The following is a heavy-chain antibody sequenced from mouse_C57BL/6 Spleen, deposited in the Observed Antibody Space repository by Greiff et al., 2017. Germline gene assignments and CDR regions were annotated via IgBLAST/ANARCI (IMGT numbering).Heavy chain of an antibody. D-gene: IGHD1-1*01. J-gene: IGHJ2*01. CDR2: IWSGGST. CDR3: ARVATVVCDD. CDR1: GFSLTSYG. Sequence: QVQLQQSGPGLVQPSQSLSITCTVSGFSLTSYGVHWVRQSPGKGLEWLGVIWSGGSTDYNAAIISRLHNSKYNSKSHVFFKMNSLQAEDTSIYYCARVATVVCDDWGQGTTLTVAS. V-gene: IGHV2-2*01.